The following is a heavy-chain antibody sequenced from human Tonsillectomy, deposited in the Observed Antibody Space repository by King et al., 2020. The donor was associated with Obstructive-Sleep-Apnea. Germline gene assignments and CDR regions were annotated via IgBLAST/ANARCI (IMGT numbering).Heavy chain of an antibody. CDR2: IYYSGST. V-gene: IGHV4-39*07. CDR3: ARVGIFGVVSYNFDY. Sequence: QLQESGPGLVKPSETLSLTCTVSGGSISSSSYYWGWIRQPPGKGLEWIGSIYYSGSTYYNPSLKSRVTISVDTSKNQFSLKLSSVTAADTAVYYCARVGIFGVVSYNFDYWGQGTLVTVSS. J-gene: IGHJ4*02. D-gene: IGHD3-3*01. CDR1: GGSISSSSYY.